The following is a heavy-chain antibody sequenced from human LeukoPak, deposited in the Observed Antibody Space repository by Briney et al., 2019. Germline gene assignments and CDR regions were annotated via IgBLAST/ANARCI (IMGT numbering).Heavy chain of an antibody. D-gene: IGHD3-3*01. Sequence: SETLSLTCTVSGGSISNYYWSWIRQPPGKGLEWIGYIYYSGTTNYNPSLKSRVTISVDTSKNQFSLKLSSVTAADTAVYYCARARTRVVGYFDYWGQGTLVTVSS. CDR3: ARARTRVVGYFDY. V-gene: IGHV4-59*12. J-gene: IGHJ4*02. CDR1: GGSISNYY. CDR2: IYYSGTT.